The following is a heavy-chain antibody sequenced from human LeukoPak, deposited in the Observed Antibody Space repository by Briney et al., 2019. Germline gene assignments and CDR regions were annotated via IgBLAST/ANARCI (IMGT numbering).Heavy chain of an antibody. J-gene: IGHJ3*02. CDR1: GFTFSSYW. CDR2: IKQDGSEK. Sequence: QPGGSLRLSCAASGFTFSSYWMSWVRQAPGKGLEWVANIKQDGSEKYYVDSVKGRFTISRDNAKNSLYLQMNSLRAEDTAVYYCARVRWELLQGGAFDIWGQGTMVTVSS. V-gene: IGHV3-7*01. CDR3: ARVRWELLQGGAFDI. D-gene: IGHD1-26*01.